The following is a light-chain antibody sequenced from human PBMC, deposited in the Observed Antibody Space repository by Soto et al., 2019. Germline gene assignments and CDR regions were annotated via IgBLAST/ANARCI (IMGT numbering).Light chain of an antibody. CDR2: SAS. V-gene: IGKV3-15*01. Sequence: ETVIPPSPATLSLSPAQTPTLSCRASQSVSSKFAWYQQRPGQAPRLLIYSASTRATGIPARFSGSGSGTEFTLTISSLQSEDFAVYYCHQYNHWLTWTFGQGTKVDI. CDR1: QSVSSK. CDR3: HQYNHWLTWT. J-gene: IGKJ1*01.